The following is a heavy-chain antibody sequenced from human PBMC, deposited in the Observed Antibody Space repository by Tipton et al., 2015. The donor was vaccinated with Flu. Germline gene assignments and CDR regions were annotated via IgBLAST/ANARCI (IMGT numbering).Heavy chain of an antibody. D-gene: IGHD3-9*01. CDR2: ISWNGGST. CDR1: GFIFDDYG. J-gene: IGHJ4*02. Sequence: SLRLSCAASGFIFDDYGMNWVRQAPGKGLEWVSTISWNGGSTDYADSVKGRFTMSRDNAKNSLYLQMSSLRDEDTALYYCARRATYHDILTGYLDYWGQGTLVTVSS. CDR3: ARRATYHDILTGYLDY. V-gene: IGHV3-20*04.